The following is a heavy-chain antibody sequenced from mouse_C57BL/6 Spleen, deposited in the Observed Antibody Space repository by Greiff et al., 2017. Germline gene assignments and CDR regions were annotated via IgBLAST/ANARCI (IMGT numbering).Heavy chain of an antibody. D-gene: IGHD4-1*01. V-gene: IGHV1-15*01. CDR1: GYTFTDYE. Sequence: VKLQESGAELVRPGASVTLSCKASGYTFTDYEMHWVKQTPVHGLEWIGAIDPETGGTAYNQKFKGKAILTADKSSSTAYMELRSLTSEDSAVYYCTRNWVDYWGQGTTLTVSS. CDR2: IDPETGGT. J-gene: IGHJ2*01. CDR3: TRNWVDY.